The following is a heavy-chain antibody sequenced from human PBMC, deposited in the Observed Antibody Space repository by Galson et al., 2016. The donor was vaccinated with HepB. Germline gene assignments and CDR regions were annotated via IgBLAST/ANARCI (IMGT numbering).Heavy chain of an antibody. CDR1: GFSVSSFPLC. J-gene: IGHJ5*02. CDR2: IDWDDDK. CDR3: ARNRLVNNGWTGCDP. Sequence: PALVKPTQTLTLTCTFSGFSVSSFPLCVSWIRQPPGKALEWLALIDWDDDKYYSTSLKTRLTISKDTSKNQVVLTMTNMDPADTATYYCARNRLVNNGWTGCDPWGRGSLVTVS. V-gene: IGHV2-70*13. D-gene: IGHD3-9*01.